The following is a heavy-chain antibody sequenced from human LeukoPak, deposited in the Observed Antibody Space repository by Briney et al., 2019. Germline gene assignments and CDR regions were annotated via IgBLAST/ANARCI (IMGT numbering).Heavy chain of an antibody. D-gene: IGHD3-3*01. CDR3: ARGGTIWVDYYYYYMDV. CDR1: GYSIRSGYY. Sequence: TSETLSLTCTVSGYSIRSGYYWGWIRQPPGKGLEWIGSIYHSGSTYYNPSLKSRVTISVDTSKNQYSLKLSSVTAADTAVYYCARGGTIWVDYYYYYMDVWGKGTTVTVSS. CDR2: IYHSGST. J-gene: IGHJ6*03. V-gene: IGHV4-38-2*02.